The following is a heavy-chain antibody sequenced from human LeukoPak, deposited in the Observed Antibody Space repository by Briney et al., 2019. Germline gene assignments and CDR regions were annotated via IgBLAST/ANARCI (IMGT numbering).Heavy chain of an antibody. V-gene: IGHV3-74*01. CDR1: GFTFSSYW. CDR2: INSDGSST. D-gene: IGHD2-2*01. Sequence: GGSLRLSCVASGFTFSSYWMYWVRQAPGKGLVWVSRINSDGSSTTYADSVKGRITISRDNAKNTLYLQMNSLRAEDTAVYYCARGGVPAASDYWGQGTLVAVSS. J-gene: IGHJ4*02. CDR3: ARGGVPAASDY.